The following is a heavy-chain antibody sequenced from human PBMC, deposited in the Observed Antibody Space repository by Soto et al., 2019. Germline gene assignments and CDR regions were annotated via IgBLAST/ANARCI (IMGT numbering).Heavy chain of an antibody. CDR3: ARVYSGSYSDY. CDR1: GGSITSNNW. CDR2: IFHSGST. V-gene: IGHV4-4*02. D-gene: IGHD1-26*01. J-gene: IGHJ4*02. Sequence: SETLSLTCAVSGGSITSNNWWRWVRQPPGKGLEWIGEIFHSGSTYYNPSLKARVTISVDKSKNQFSLKLSSVTAADTAVYYCARVYSGSYSDYWGQGTLVTVSS.